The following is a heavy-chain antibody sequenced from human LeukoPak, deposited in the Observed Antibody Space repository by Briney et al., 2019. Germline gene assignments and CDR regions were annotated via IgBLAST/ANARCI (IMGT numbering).Heavy chain of an antibody. CDR1: GYTFTSYG. J-gene: IGHJ4*02. CDR3: AREVVDYDFWSGYYQAGFDY. CDR2: ISAYNGNT. V-gene: IGHV1-18*01. D-gene: IGHD3-3*01. Sequence: ASVKLSCKVSGYTFTSYGISWVRQAPGQGLEWMGWISAYNGNTNYAQKLQGRVTMTTDTSTSTAYMELRSLRSDDTAVYYCAREVVDYDFWSGYYQAGFDYWGQGTLVTVSS.